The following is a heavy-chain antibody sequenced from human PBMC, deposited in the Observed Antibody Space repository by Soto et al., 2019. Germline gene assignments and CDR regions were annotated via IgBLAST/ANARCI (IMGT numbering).Heavy chain of an antibody. CDR2: VYRSGIT. D-gene: IGHD1-26*01. Sequence: SETLSLTCRVSGASVNSEPNFWSWIRQAPGKGLEWIGYVYRSGITNSNPALKSRVFVSADMARNQFSLTLDSVTPADTAVYYCAREDMSGTYYFDYWGPGIQVTVS. J-gene: IGHJ4*02. CDR1: GASVNSEPNF. V-gene: IGHV4-61*01. CDR3: AREDMSGTYYFDY.